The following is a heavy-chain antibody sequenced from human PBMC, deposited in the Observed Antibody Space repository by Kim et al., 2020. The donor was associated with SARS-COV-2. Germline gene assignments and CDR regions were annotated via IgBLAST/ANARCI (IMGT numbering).Heavy chain of an antibody. Sequence: SETLSLTCTVSGGSVSSGSYYWSWIRQPPGKGLEWIGYIYYSGSTNYNPSLKSRVTISVDTSKNQFSLKLSSVTAADTAVYYCARDGIESYEAAAGTDDVWGQGTTVTVSS. D-gene: IGHD6-13*01. CDR2: IYYSGST. CDR3: ARDGIESYEAAAGTDDV. J-gene: IGHJ6*02. CDR1: GGSVSSGSYY. V-gene: IGHV4-61*01.